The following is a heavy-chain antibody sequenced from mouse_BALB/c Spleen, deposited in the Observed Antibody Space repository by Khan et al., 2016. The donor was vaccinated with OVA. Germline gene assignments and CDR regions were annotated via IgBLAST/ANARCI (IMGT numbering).Heavy chain of an antibody. CDR1: GFYIKDYY. CDR3: ARDGYSPWFAY. V-gene: IGHV14-1*02. D-gene: IGHD2-3*01. Sequence: MQLEESGAELVRPGALVKLSCKASGFYIKDYYMHWVKQRPEQGLVWIGRIDPENGNTIYDPKFQGKASITSDTSSNTAYLQLSSLTSEDTAVHYCARDGYSPWFAYWGQGTLVTVSA. CDR2: IDPENGNT. J-gene: IGHJ3*01.